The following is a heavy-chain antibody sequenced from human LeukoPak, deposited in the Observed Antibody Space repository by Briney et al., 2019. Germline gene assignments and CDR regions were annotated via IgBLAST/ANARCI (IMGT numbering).Heavy chain of an antibody. CDR3: ARAGSGDSSGWYAAFDI. CDR2: INSDGSST. V-gene: IGHV3-74*01. Sequence: GGSLRLSCAASGFTFSSYWMHWVRQAPGKGLVWVSRINSDGSSTSYADSVKGRFTISRDNAKNTLYLQMNSLRAEDTAVYYRARAGSGDSSGWYAAFDIWGQGTMVTVSS. D-gene: IGHD6-19*01. J-gene: IGHJ3*02. CDR1: GFTFSSYW.